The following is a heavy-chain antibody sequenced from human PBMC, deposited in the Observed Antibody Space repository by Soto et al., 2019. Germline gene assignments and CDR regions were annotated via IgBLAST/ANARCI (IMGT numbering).Heavy chain of an antibody. Sequence: PLQTLSLPCTVSGGSSRNYYWPWIRQPPGKRLEWIGYVGYSGTTNYNPSLKSRVTISVDTSKDQFSLKIASVTAADTAVYYCARETYGDYVGYFDPWGQGIQVTVS. D-gene: IGHD4-17*01. CDR2: VGYSGTT. CDR3: ARETYGDYVGYFDP. V-gene: IGHV4-59*01. J-gene: IGHJ5*02. CDR1: GGSSRNYY.